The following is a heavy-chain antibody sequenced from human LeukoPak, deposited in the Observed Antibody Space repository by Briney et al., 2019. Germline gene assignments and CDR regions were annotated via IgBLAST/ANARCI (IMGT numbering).Heavy chain of an antibody. J-gene: IGHJ3*01. D-gene: IGHD3-16*01. CDR3: ARRNVLTEGEAFDF. Sequence: PSETLSLTCTVSGGSISSSNYHWGWIRQPPGTGLEWIGYVYNSGNTNYNPSLRSRVTISMDASKNQFSLKLNSVTAADTAVYFCARRNVLTEGEAFDFWGQGTLVTVSS. V-gene: IGHV4-61*05. CDR1: GGSISSSNYH. CDR2: VYNSGNT.